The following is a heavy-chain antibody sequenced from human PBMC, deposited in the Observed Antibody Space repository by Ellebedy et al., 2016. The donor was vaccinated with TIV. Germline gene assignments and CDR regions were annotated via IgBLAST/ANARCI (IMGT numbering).Heavy chain of an antibody. V-gene: IGHV3-30-3*01. Sequence: GGSLRLXCAASGFTFSSYAMHWVRQAPGKGLEWVAVISYDGSNKYYADSVKGRFTISRDNSKNTLYLQMNSLRAEDTAVYYCARDGYWWELLVNYYYYGMDVWGQGTTVTVSS. J-gene: IGHJ6*02. CDR2: ISYDGSNK. D-gene: IGHD1-26*01. CDR1: GFTFSSYA. CDR3: ARDGYWWELLVNYYYYGMDV.